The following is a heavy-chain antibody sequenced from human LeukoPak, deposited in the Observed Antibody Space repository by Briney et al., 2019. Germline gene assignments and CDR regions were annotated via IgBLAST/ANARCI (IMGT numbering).Heavy chain of an antibody. J-gene: IGHJ5*02. D-gene: IGHD6-19*01. CDR2: SSSSSSTI. CDR1: GFTFSSYR. Sequence: HPGGSLRLSCAAAGFTFSSYRMNWVRQAAGKGLEWVSYSSSSSSTIYYADSVKGRFTISRDNAKNSLYLQMNSLRAEDTAVYYCARDAVDWSSSGSWFDPWGQGTLVTVSP. CDR3: ARDAVDWSSSGSWFDP. V-gene: IGHV3-48*01.